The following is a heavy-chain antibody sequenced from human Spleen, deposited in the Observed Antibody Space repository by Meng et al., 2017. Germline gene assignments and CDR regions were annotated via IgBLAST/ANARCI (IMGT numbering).Heavy chain of an antibody. V-gene: IGHV3-30*01. CDR2: ISYDGSNK. D-gene: IGHD1-26*01. Sequence: QVERVESGGGVVQPGRSLRLSCAASGFTFSSYAMHWVRQAPGKGLEWVAVISYDGSNKYYADSVKGRFTISRDNSKNTLYLQMNSLRAEDTAVYYCARDPQWELLYAAFDIWGQGTMVTVSS. CDR1: GFTFSSYA. CDR3: ARDPQWELLYAAFDI. J-gene: IGHJ3*02.